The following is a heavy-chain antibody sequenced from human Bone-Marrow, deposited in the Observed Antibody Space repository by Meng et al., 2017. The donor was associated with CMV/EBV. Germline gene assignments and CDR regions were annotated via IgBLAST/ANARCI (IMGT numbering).Heavy chain of an antibody. CDR3: ARPQLALWHDWRLPGPN. J-gene: IGHJ1*01. Sequence: GESLKISCAASGFTFSSYSMNWVRQAPGKGLEWVSSISSSSSYIYYADSVKGRFTISRDNAKNSLYLQMNSLRAEDTAVYYCARPQLALWHDWRLPGPNCGQGTLVTVSS. CDR2: ISSSSSYI. D-gene: IGHD3-3*02. V-gene: IGHV3-21*01. CDR1: GFTFSSYS.